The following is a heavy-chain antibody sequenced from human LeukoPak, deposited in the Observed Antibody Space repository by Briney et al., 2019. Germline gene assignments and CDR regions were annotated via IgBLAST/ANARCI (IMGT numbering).Heavy chain of an antibody. V-gene: IGHV1-18*01. Sequence: ASVKVSCKASGYTFTSYGISWVRQAPGQGLEWMGWISAYNGNTNYAQKLQGRVTMTTDTSTSTAYMELRRLRSDDTAVYYCAREFLNYDILTGYYRGGTLDAFDIWGQGTMVTVSS. CDR3: AREFLNYDILTGYYRGGTLDAFDI. CDR2: ISAYNGNT. D-gene: IGHD3-9*01. CDR1: GYTFTSYG. J-gene: IGHJ3*02.